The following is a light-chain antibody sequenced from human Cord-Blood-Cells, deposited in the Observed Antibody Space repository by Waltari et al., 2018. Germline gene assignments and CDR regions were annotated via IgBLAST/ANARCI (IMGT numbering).Light chain of an antibody. CDR1: QSVSSY. J-gene: IGKJ5*01. Sequence: EIVLTQSPATLSSSPGERATLSCRASQSVSSYLAWYQQKPGQAPRLLIYDSSNRATDIPARFSGSGSVTDFTLTISSLEPEDFAVYYCQQRSKWPITFGQGTRLEIK. CDR2: DSS. V-gene: IGKV3-11*01. CDR3: QQRSKWPIT.